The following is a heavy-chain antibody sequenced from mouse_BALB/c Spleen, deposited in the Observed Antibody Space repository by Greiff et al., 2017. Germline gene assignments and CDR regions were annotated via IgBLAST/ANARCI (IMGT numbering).Heavy chain of an antibody. D-gene: IGHD3-1*01. CDR1: GFSLTSYD. CDR2: IWTGGGT. V-gene: IGHV2-9-2*01. CDR3: VRVGYYAMDY. Sequence: VQGVESGPGLVAPSQSLSITCTVSGFSLTSYDISWIRQPPGKGLEWLGVIWTGGGTNYNSAFMSRLSISKDNSKSQVFLKMNSLQTDDTAIYYCVRVGYYAMDYWGQGTSVTVSS. J-gene: IGHJ4*01.